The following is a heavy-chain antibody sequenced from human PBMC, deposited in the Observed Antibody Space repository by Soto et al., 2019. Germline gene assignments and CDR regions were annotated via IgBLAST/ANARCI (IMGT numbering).Heavy chain of an antibody. Sequence: PGESLKISCTGSGYRFTNFWIGWVRQMPGKGLEWMGIIYPGDSDTRYGPSFEGQVTFAAARSTSTAYLQWSSLRASYTAMYYCAKNYSGDSNDGLDNWGQGTLVTVSS. D-gene: IGHD1-26*01. CDR3: AKNYSGDSNDGLDN. CDR1: GYRFTNFW. V-gene: IGHV5-51*01. CDR2: IYPGDSDT. J-gene: IGHJ4*03.